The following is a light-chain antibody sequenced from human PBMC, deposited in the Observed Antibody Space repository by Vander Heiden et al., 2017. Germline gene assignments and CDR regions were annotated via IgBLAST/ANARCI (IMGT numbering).Light chain of an antibody. CDR3: QSADSSGADVV. V-gene: IGLV3-25*03. J-gene: IGLJ2*01. Sequence: SYELTQPPSVSVSPGQTARITCSGDTLPKQYAFWYQQKPGQAPVLVMYKDSERSSGISDRFSGSSSGTTVTLTISGVQAEDEADYYCQSADSSGADVVFGGGTKLTVL. CDR1: TLPKQY. CDR2: KDS.